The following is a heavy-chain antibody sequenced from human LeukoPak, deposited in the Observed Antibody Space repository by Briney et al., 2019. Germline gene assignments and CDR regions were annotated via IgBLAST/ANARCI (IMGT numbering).Heavy chain of an antibody. J-gene: IGHJ6*02. CDR3: AHGFFYLGMDV. CDR1: GDSISSKNPA. V-gene: IGHV6-1*01. D-gene: IGHD2/OR15-2a*01. CDR2: TYYRSKWYY. Sequence: SQTLSLTCAISGDSISSKNPAWTWTRHSPSSGLEWLGRTYYRSKWYYDYAVSVKSRISINPDTSKNQFSLQLNSVTPEDTAVYYCAHGFFYLGMDVWGQGTTVTVSS.